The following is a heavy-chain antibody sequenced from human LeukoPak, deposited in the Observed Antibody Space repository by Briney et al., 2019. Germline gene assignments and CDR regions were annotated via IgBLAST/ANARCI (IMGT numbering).Heavy chain of an antibody. Sequence: GASVKVSCKASGGTFSSYAISWVRQAPGQGLEWMGRIIPILGIANYAQKFQGRVTITADKSTSTAYMELSSLRSEDTAVYYCARALYSGTARGYYFDYWGQGTLVTVSS. CDR3: ARALYSGTARGYYFDY. CDR1: GGTFSSYA. V-gene: IGHV1-69*04. D-gene: IGHD1-26*01. CDR2: IIPILGIA. J-gene: IGHJ4*02.